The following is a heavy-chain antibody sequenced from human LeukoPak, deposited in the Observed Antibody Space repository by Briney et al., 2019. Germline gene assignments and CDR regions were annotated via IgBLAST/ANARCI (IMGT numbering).Heavy chain of an antibody. CDR1: GFTLSNYW. CDR2: MNEDGSVK. J-gene: IGHJ3*02. Sequence: LPGGSPRLSCAASGFTLSNYWMTWVRQVPGKGLEWVANMNEDGSVKNYVDSVKGRFTISRDNAKNSLYLQMNSLRAEDTAVYYCARDVSPYCSDGICYDAFDIWGQETMVTVSS. CDR3: ARDVSPYCSDGICYDAFDI. D-gene: IGHD2-15*01. V-gene: IGHV3-7*01.